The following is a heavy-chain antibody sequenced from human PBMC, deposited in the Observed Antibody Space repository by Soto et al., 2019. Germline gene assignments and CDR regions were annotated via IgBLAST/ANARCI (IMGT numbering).Heavy chain of an antibody. CDR2: ITYNAGST. D-gene: IGHD6-13*01. CDR1: GFTFSDYA. V-gene: IGHV3-23*01. Sequence: VHLLESGGGLVQPGGSLRLSCAASGFTFSDYAMSWVRQAPGKGLEWVSAITYNAGSTYFADSVKGRFTISRDNSKNTVYLQMNSLRAEDTAVYYCAKVHYSSSWSTQFFFDYWGQGTLVAVSS. J-gene: IGHJ4*02. CDR3: AKVHYSSSWSTQFFFDY.